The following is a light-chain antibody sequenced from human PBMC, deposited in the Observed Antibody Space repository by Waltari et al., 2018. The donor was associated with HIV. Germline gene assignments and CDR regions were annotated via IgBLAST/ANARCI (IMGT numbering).Light chain of an antibody. CDR1: SSAVGGYNY. J-gene: IGLJ2*01. CDR2: DVS. Sequence: QSALTQPRSVSGSPGQSVNISCTGSSSAVGGYNYVSWYQQQPTKAPKLIIYDVSERPSGVPDRFSGSKSGNRASLTISGLQAEDEADYYCYSYAGSLLFGGGTKLTVL. V-gene: IGLV2-11*01. CDR3: YSYAGSLL.